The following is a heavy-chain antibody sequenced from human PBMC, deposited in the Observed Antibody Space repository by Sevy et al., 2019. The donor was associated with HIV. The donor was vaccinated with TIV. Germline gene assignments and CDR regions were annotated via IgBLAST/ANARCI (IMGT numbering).Heavy chain of an antibody. CDR3: AREGCTKPHDY. V-gene: IGHV3-23*01. CDR2: LSFGCGEI. D-gene: IGHD2-8*01. CDR1: GFTFSKYS. Sequence: GGSLRLSCAASGFTFSKYSMSWDRQPPGKGLEWVSTLSFGCGEINYADSVKGRFTISRDNSKSSVYLQMNNLGPEDTAVYYCAREGCTKPHDYWGQGTLVIVSS. J-gene: IGHJ4*02.